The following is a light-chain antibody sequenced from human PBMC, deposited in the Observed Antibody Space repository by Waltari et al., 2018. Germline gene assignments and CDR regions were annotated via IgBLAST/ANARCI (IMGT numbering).Light chain of an antibody. J-gene: IGLJ3*02. CDR2: GDN. Sequence: QSVLTQPPSASGTPGQRVTIPCSGSLSNIESNTVNWYRQLPGTAPKLLTYGDNQRHTPVPHRFSGSNSGPPASLPFSGLQSADEADYYCAGWDDSLKGPLFGVGSKLTVL. V-gene: IGLV1-44*01. CDR1: LSNIESNT. CDR3: AGWDDSLKGPL.